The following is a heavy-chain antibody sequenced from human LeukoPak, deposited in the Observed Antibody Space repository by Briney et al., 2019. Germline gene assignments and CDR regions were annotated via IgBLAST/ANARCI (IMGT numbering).Heavy chain of an antibody. CDR2: IYASGNT. V-gene: IGHV4-61*02. CDR3: ASYREAYDLYPHGLDV. D-gene: IGHD5-24*01. Sequence: SQTLSLTCSVCGASVSTTAYFWNWIRQPAGEGLEWIGRIYASGNTHYNPSLKSRVTMSLDTSKNQFSLTMNSVTAADSAVYFCASYREAYDLYPHGLDVWGRGTVVTVSS. J-gene: IGHJ3*01. CDR1: GASVSTTAYF.